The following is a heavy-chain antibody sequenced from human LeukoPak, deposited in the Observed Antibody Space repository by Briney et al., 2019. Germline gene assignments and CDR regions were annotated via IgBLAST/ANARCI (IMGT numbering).Heavy chain of an antibody. CDR1: GFTFSHYG. D-gene: IGHD4-23*01. V-gene: IGHV3-66*01. CDR2: IYSGGST. CDR3: ARDADWVTDGMDV. Sequence: GGSLRLSCAGSGFTFSHYGMSWVRQAPGKGLEWVSVIYSGGSTYYADSVKGRFTISRDNSKNTLYLQMNSLRAEDTAVYYCARDADWVTDGMDVWGQGTTVTVSS. J-gene: IGHJ6*02.